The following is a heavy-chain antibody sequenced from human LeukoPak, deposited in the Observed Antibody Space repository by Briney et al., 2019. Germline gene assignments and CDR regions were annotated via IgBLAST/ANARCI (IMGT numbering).Heavy chain of an antibody. CDR1: GFIISDYA. V-gene: IGHV3-64D*06. CDR3: VKDLYKGDSASWYFFHY. J-gene: IGHJ4*02. Sequence: GGSLRLSCSAAGFIISDYAMHWVRQPPREGLEYVSAISANGGSTYHADSVKGRFTISRDTSKNTLYLQMSSLRAEDTAMYYCVKDLYKGDSASWYFFHYWGQGTLVTVSS. CDR2: ISANGGST. D-gene: IGHD6-13*01.